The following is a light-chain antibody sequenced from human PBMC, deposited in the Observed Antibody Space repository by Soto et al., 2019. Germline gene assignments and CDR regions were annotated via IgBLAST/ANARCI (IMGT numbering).Light chain of an antibody. V-gene: IGKV1D-13*01. CDR2: EAS. CDR1: QNINSY. J-gene: IGKJ1*01. CDR3: QQYKYYWT. Sequence: AIQMTQSPLSLSASVGDKVTLTCRTSQNINSYLAWYHQKPGKTPKLLIHEASTLQTGVPSRFAGSGSGTEFTLTISGLQPDDFGIYFCQQYKYYWTFGQGTKVDIK.